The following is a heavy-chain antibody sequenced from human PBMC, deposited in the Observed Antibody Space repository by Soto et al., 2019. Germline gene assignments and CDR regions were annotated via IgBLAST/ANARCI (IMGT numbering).Heavy chain of an antibody. V-gene: IGHV4-31*03. CDR1: GGSISSGGYY. CDR3: ARNYGSGSLVFDY. D-gene: IGHD3-10*01. CDR2: IYYSGNT. Sequence: QVQLQESGPGLVKPSQTLSLTCTVSGGSISSGGYYWSWIRQHPVKGLEWIGYIYYSGNTYYNPSLKSRVTISVDTSKNQFSLKLSSVTAADTAVYYCARNYGSGSLVFDYWGQGTLVTVSS. J-gene: IGHJ4*02.